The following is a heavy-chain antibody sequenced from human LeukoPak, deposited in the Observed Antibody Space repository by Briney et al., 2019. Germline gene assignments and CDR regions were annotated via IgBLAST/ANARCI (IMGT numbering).Heavy chain of an antibody. CDR2: IYYSGST. CDR1: GGSISSYH. Sequence: PSETLSLTCIVSGGSISSYHWSWIRQPPGKGLEWIGYIYYSGSTNYNPSLKSRVTISVDTSKNQFSLKLSSVTAADTAVYYCARDRYCSSTSCYGGLDPWGQGTLVTVSS. CDR3: ARDRYCSSTSCYGGLDP. D-gene: IGHD2-2*01. J-gene: IGHJ5*02. V-gene: IGHV4-59*01.